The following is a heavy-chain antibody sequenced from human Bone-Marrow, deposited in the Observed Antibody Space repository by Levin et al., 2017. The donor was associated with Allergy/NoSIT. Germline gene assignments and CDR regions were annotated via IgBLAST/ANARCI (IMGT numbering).Heavy chain of an antibody. CDR3: ARTDPSSWYRYRFDY. J-gene: IGHJ4*02. D-gene: IGHD6-13*01. CDR2: ISSGGSTI. V-gene: IGHV3-48*01. CDR1: GFTFSSYP. Sequence: HTGGSLRLSCAASGFTFSSYPMSWVRQAPGKGLEWLSYISSGGSTIYYADSVKGRFTISRDNAKNSLSLQMSSLRAEDTAVYFCARTDPSSWYRYRFDYWGQGAQVTVST.